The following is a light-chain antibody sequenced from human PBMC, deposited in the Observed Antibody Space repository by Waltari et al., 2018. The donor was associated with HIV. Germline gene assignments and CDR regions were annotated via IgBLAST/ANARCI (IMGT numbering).Light chain of an antibody. CDR1: SSDVGRYHY. CDR2: EVS. CDR3: SSYTVTGTLNWV. J-gene: IGLJ3*02. Sequence: QSALTHPASVSGSPGQSITISCTGTSSDVGRYHYVSWYQQHPGKAPKLLISEVSNRPSGVSHRFSGSKSGTTASLTISGLQAEDEALYYCSSYTVTGTLNWVFGGGTKLTVL. V-gene: IGLV2-14*03.